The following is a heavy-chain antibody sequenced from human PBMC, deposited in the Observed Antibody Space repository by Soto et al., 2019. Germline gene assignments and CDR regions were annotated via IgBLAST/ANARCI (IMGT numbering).Heavy chain of an antibody. CDR3: ARDQGSHPGD. V-gene: IGHV4-4*02. CDR2: IHHSWST. J-gene: IGHJ4*02. CDR1: GGSISSDNW. D-gene: IGHD6-13*01. Sequence: QVQLQESGPGLVRPSGTVSLTCAVSGGSISSDNWWSWVRQPPGKGLEWIGEIHHSWSTNYNHSLKSRVTMSVVPSKNLFSLTLNSVTAADTAFYYCARDQGSHPGDWGQGTLVYVSS.